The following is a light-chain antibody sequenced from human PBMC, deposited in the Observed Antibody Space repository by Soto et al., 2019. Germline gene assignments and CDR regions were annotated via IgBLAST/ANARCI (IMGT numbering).Light chain of an antibody. Sequence: DIQMTQSPSSLSAPVGHRVTITCRASQGISNYLAWYQQKPGKVPKVLIYAASTLQSGVPSRFSGSGSGIEFTLTISSLQPEDVAIYYCQKYNGVPLTFGGGTKVEIK. CDR2: AAS. CDR3: QKYNGVPLT. CDR1: QGISNY. V-gene: IGKV1-27*01. J-gene: IGKJ4*01.